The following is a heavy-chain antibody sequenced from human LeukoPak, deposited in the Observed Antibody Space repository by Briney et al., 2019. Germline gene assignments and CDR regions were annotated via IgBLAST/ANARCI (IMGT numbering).Heavy chain of an antibody. CDR1: GFTFSNYW. CDR3: ARDAMIVADDFDY. V-gene: IGHV3-74*01. J-gene: IGHJ4*02. CDR2: INSDGSST. Sequence: GGSLRLSCAASGFTFSNYWMHWVRQAPGKGLVWVSRINSDGSSTSYADSVKGRFTISRDNAKNTLYLQMNSLRAEDTAVYYCARDAMIVADDFDYWGQGTLVTVSS. D-gene: IGHD3-22*01.